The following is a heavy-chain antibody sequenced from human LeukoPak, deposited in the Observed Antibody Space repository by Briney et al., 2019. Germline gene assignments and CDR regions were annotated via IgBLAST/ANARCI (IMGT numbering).Heavy chain of an antibody. CDR3: ARDGTSGSFYDY. D-gene: IGHD3-10*01. J-gene: IGHJ4*02. CDR2: IYHSGGT. Sequence: PSETLSLTCTVSGGYISTYYWNWIRQPPGKRPEWIGYIYHSGGTSYNPSLKSRVTISVDTSKNQFSLKLSSVIAADTAVYYCARDGTSGSFYDYWGQGILVTVSS. V-gene: IGHV4-59*01. CDR1: GGYISTYY.